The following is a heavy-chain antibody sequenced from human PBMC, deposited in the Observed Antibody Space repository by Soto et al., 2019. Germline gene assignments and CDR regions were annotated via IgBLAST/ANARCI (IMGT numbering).Heavy chain of an antibody. CDR1: GFTFSSYD. CDR2: IGTAGDT. D-gene: IGHD6-19*01. CDR3: ASSRVDSGWYGGRYFDY. V-gene: IGHV3-13*01. J-gene: IGHJ4*02. Sequence: GGSLRLSCAASGFTFSSYDMQRVRQATGKGLEWVSAIGTAGDTYYPGSLKGRFTISRENAKNSLYLQMNSLRAEDTAVYYCASSRVDSGWYGGRYFDYWGQGILVTVSS.